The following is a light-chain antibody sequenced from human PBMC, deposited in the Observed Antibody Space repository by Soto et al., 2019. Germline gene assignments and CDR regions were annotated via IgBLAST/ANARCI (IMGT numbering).Light chain of an antibody. V-gene: IGLV2-23*02. CDR2: EVT. CDR3: CSFAGSGSPYV. J-gene: IGLJ1*01. Sequence: QSALTQPASVSGSPGQSITISCTGATSDFGSYSLVSWYQQHPGKVPKLLIYEVTKRPSGVSNRFSGSKSGNTASLTISGLQAEDEADYYCCSFAGSGSPYVFGTGTKVTVL. CDR1: TSDFGSYSL.